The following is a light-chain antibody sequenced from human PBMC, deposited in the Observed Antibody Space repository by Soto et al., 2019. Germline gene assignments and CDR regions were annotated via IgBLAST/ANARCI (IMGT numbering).Light chain of an antibody. CDR3: QQYYNWPLT. V-gene: IGKV3-15*01. CDR1: QSVSSSY. J-gene: IGKJ4*01. CDR2: DSS. Sequence: EIVLTQSPGTLSLSPGERATLSCRASQSVSSSYLAWYQQKPGQAPRLLIYDSSTRATGIPARFSGSESGTEFTLTISSLQSEDFAVYYCQQYYNWPLTFGGGTKVDIK.